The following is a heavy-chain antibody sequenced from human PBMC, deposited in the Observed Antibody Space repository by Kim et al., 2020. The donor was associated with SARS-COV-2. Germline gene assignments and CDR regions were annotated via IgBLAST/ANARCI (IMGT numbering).Heavy chain of an antibody. D-gene: IGHD3-16*01. V-gene: IGHV3-23*01. Sequence: GGSLRLSCAASGFTFSNYGMTWVRQTPGKGLEWVSSFTGSGVTHYADSVKSRLTISRDNYKNMLYLQMNSLRAEDPAVYYCGDYHWVGSPFSYWGQGTLVTVSS. CDR3: GDYHWVGSPFSY. CDR2: FTGSGVT. J-gene: IGHJ4*02. CDR1: GFTFSNYG.